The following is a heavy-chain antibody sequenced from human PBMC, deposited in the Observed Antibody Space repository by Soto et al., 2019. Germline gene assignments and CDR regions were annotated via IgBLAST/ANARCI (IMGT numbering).Heavy chain of an antibody. CDR1: GDSVSSNSAA. CDR2: TYYRSKWYN. CDR3: ARAGFFRGIVATIWTKGGGNYYYYMDV. J-gene: IGHJ6*03. D-gene: IGHD5-12*01. Sequence: SQTLSLTCAISGDSVSSNSAAWNWIRQSPSRGLEWLGRTYYRSKWYNDYAVSVKSRITIKPDTSKNQFALQLNSVTPEDTAVYYCARAGFFRGIVATIWTKGGGNYYYYMDVWGKGTTVTVSS. V-gene: IGHV6-1*01.